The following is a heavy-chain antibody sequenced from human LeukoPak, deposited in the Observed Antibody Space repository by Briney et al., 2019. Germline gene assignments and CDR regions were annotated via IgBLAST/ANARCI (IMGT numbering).Heavy chain of an antibody. CDR1: GFTFSSYG. Sequence: PGGSLRLSCAASGFTFSSYGMHWVRQAPGKGLEWVAFIRYDGSNKYYADSVKGRFTISRDSSKNTLYLQMNSPRAEDTAVYYCAKPPPLHYGDYYFDYWGQGTLVTVSS. CDR2: IRYDGSNK. D-gene: IGHD4-17*01. V-gene: IGHV3-30*02. J-gene: IGHJ4*02. CDR3: AKPPPLHYGDYYFDY.